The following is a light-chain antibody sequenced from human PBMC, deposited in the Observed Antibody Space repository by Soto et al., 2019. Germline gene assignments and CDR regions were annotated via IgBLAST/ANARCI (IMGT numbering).Light chain of an antibody. Sequence: EIVLTQSPATLSLSPGERATLSCRASQSVSSYLAWYQQKPGQAPRLLIYDASNRATGIPARFSGSGSGTDFTLTISSLEPEDFAMYFCQQHGGSPITFGQGTRLEIK. CDR3: QQHGGSPIT. J-gene: IGKJ5*01. V-gene: IGKV3-11*01. CDR2: DAS. CDR1: QSVSSY.